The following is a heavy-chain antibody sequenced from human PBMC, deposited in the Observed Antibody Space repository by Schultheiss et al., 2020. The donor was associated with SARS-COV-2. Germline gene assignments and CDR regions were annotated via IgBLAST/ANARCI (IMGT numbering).Heavy chain of an antibody. D-gene: IGHD6-19*01. CDR2: IYHSGST. CDR3: ARDVYSSGWNSWFDP. CDR1: GYSISSGYY. Sequence: SETLSLTCAVSGYSISSGYYWGWIRQPPGKGLEWIGSIYHSGSTYYNPSLKSRVTISVDTSKNQFSLKLSSVTAADTAVYYCARDVYSSGWNSWFDPWGQGTLVTVSS. V-gene: IGHV4-38-2*02. J-gene: IGHJ5*02.